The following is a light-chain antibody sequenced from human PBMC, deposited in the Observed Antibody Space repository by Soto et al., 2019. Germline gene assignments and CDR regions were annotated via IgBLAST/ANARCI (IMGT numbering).Light chain of an antibody. V-gene: IGLV1-44*01. CDR1: SSNIGTNS. CDR3: AAWDDSLNGYWV. J-gene: IGLJ3*02. Sequence: QSVLTQPPSASGTPGQGVTISCSGGSSNIGTNSVNWYHQLPGTAPKLLVYRDNQRPSGVPDRFSGSKSGTSASLAISGLQSEDEGDYYCAAWDDSLNGYWVFGGGTKLTVL. CDR2: RDN.